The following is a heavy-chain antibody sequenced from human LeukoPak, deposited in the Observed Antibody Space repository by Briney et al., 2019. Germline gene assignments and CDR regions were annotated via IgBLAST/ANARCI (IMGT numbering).Heavy chain of an antibody. CDR2: GRGT. Sequence: GRGTFYIDSVKGRFTISRDNSKNTLYLQMNSLRAEDTAIYYCAKGAVSFGGVIVLRLEYLQHWGQGTLVTVYS. D-gene: IGHD3-16*02. J-gene: IGHJ1*01. V-gene: IGHV3-23*01. CDR3: AKGAVSFGGVIVLRLEYLQH.